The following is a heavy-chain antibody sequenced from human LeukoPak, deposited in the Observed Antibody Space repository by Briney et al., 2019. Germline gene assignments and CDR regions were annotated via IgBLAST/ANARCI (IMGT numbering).Heavy chain of an antibody. CDR3: ASLKIRRIGNAFDI. Sequence: GGSLRLSCAASGFTFSSHWMHWVRQAPGKGLEWVSAVSGSGTIADYADSVKGRFTISRDNSKNTLFLQMNSLRPEDTALYYCASLKIRRIGNAFDIWGQGTMVTVSS. V-gene: IGHV3-23*01. D-gene: IGHD1-1*01. J-gene: IGHJ3*02. CDR2: VSGSGTIA. CDR1: GFTFSSHW.